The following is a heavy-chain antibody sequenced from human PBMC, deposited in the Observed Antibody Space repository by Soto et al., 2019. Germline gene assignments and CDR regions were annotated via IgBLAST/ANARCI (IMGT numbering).Heavy chain of an antibody. CDR2: ISDNGGTT. V-gene: IGHV3-23*01. Sequence: PGGSLRLSCAASEFTFSNYAMSWVRQAPGKGLEWVSSISDNGGTTYYADSVKGRFTISRDNSKNTLYLQMNSLRAEDTAVYYCAKEGGSYYSWFDPWGQGTLVTVSS. CDR1: EFTFSNYA. CDR3: AKEGGSYYSWFDP. J-gene: IGHJ5*02. D-gene: IGHD1-26*01.